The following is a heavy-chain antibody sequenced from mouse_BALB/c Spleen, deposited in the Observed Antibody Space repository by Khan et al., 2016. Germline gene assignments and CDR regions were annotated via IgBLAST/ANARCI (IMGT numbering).Heavy chain of an antibody. Sequence: VQLKESGAELVKPGASVKLSCTASGFNIKDTYMHWVKQRPEQGLEWIGRIDPANGNTKYDPKFQGKATITADTSSNTAYLQLSSLTSEDTAVXYCANFAYWGQGTLVTVSA. CDR3: ANFAY. J-gene: IGHJ3*01. CDR1: GFNIKDTY. CDR2: IDPANGNT. V-gene: IGHV14-3*02.